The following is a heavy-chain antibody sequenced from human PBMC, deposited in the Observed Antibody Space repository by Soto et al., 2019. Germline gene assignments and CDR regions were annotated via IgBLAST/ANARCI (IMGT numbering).Heavy chain of an antibody. CDR2: IKSKTDGGTT. Sequence: GGSLRLSCAAPGFTFSNAWMNWVRQAPGKGLGWVGRIKSKTDGGTTDYAAPVKGRFTISRDDSKNTLYLQMNSLKTEDTAVYYCTTDMRDDYYDSSGYSAPDYWGQGTLVTVSS. CDR3: TTDMRDDYYDSSGYSAPDY. J-gene: IGHJ4*02. CDR1: GFTFSNAW. D-gene: IGHD3-22*01. V-gene: IGHV3-15*07.